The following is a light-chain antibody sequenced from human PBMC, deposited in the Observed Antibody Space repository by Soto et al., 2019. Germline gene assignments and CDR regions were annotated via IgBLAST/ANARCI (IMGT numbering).Light chain of an antibody. Sequence: QSVLTQPASVSGSPGQSITISCAGARDDIGAYDYVSWYQQHPGNAPKLLVYEVTNRPSGVSDRFSGSKSGNTASLTISGLPAEDEADYYCNSYTNSSAVVFGGGTKVTVL. CDR3: NSYTNSSAVV. CDR2: EVT. CDR1: RDDIGAYDY. J-gene: IGLJ2*01. V-gene: IGLV2-14*01.